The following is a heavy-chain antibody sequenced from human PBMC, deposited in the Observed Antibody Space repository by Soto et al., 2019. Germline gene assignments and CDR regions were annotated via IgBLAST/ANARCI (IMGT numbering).Heavy chain of an antibody. Sequence: EVQLLESGGGLVQPGGSLRLSCAASGFTFSSYAMIWVRQAPGKGLEWVSALSGGGGSTYYEDSVKGRFTISRDNSKNTLYLQMSRLRAEDTAVYDCAKFWTGGRAVASDAVDFWGQGTMVTVSS. CDR1: GFTFSSYA. CDR3: AKFWTGGRAVASDAVDF. V-gene: IGHV3-23*01. CDR2: LSGGGGST. J-gene: IGHJ3*01. D-gene: IGHD6-19*01.